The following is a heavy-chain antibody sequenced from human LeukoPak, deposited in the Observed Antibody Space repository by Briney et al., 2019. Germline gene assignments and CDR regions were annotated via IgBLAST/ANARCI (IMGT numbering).Heavy chain of an antibody. J-gene: IGHJ4*02. D-gene: IGHD1-26*01. V-gene: IGHV3-11*04. CDR3: ARDKIVGATHFDY. Sequence: DPGGSLRLSCAASGFTFSDYYMSWIRQAPGKGLEWVSYISSSGSTIYYADSVKGRFTISRDNAKNSLYLQMNSLRAEDTAVYYCARDKIVGATHFDYWGQGTLVTVSS. CDR1: GFTFSDYY. CDR2: ISSSGSTI.